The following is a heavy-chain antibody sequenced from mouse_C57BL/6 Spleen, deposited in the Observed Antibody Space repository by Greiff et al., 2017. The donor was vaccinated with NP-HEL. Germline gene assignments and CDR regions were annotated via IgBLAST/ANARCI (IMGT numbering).Heavy chain of an antibody. CDR1: GFTFTDYY. CDR3: ARERSTMVTMDY. CDR2: ISHGGGCT. V-gene: IGHV5-12*01. J-gene: IGHJ4*01. Sequence: DVLLVEPGGGFVQPGGSLKLSCAASGFTFTDYYMYWVRQTPEKRLEWVAYISHGGGCTYYPDTVKGRSTISRDNAKNTLYLQMSRLKSEDAAMYYCARERSTMVTMDYWGQGTSVTVSS. D-gene: IGHD2-2*01.